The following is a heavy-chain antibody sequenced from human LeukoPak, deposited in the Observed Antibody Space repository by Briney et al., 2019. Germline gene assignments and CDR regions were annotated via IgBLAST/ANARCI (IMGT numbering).Heavy chain of an antibody. J-gene: IGHJ4*02. CDR2: IKQDESDK. CDR3: ARDKIEGPTKLDY. V-gene: IGHV3-7*01. D-gene: IGHD1-1*01. CDR1: GFTFSSHW. Sequence: GGSLRLSCAASGFTFSSHWMSWVRQAPGKGLEWVANIKQDESDKYYVDSVKGRFTISRDNAKNSLYLQMNSLRAEDTAVYYCARDKIEGPTKLDYWGQGILVTVSS.